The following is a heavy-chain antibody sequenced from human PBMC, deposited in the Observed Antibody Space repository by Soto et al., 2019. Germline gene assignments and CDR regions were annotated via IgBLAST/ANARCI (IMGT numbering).Heavy chain of an antibody. V-gene: IGHV3-23*01. J-gene: IGHJ4*02. D-gene: IGHD3-16*01. CDR3: AKDRFYDYVWGSARGIGYFDS. CDR1: GLTFSNYA. Sequence: PGGSLRLSCAASGLTFSNYAMSWVRQAPGKGLEWVSAISGSGGSTYYADSVKGRFTISRDNSKSTVYLQLHGLRAEDTAIYYCAKDRFYDYVWGSARGIGYFDSWGQGTLVTVSS. CDR2: ISGSGGST.